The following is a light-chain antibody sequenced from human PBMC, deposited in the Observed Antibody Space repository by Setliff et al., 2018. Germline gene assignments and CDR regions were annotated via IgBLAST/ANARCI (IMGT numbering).Light chain of an antibody. CDR1: SGDVGGYNY. CDR3: SSYTSSSTLGV. V-gene: IGLV2-14*03. Sequence: QSVLTQPASVSGSPGQSITISCTGTSGDVGGYNYVSWYQQHPGKAPKLMIYDVSNRPSGVSNRFSGSKSGNTASLTISGLQAEDEADYYCSSYTSSSTLGVFGTGTKV. CDR2: DVS. J-gene: IGLJ1*01.